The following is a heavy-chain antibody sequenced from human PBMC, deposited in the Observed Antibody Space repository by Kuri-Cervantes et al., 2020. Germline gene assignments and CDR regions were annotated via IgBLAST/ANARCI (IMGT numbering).Heavy chain of an antibody. CDR2: IRYDGSNK. V-gene: IGHV3-30*02. CDR1: GFTFSSYG. J-gene: IGHJ4*02. Sequence: GGSLRLSCAASGFTFSSYGMHWVRQAPGKGLEWVAFIRYDGSNKYYADSVKGRFTISRDNSKNTLYLQMNSLRAEDTAMYYCAKDPGQYSASSGSFDYWGQGTLVTVSS. CDR3: AKDPGQYSASSGSFDY. D-gene: IGHD5-12*01.